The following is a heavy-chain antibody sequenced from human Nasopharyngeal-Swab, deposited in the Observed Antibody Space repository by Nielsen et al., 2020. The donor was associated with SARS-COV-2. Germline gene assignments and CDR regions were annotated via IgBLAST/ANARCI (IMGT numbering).Heavy chain of an antibody. CDR1: GYTFSSYG. V-gene: IGHV1-18*04. CDR2: ISTYSGDT. Sequence: ASVKVSCKASGYTFSSYGISWVRQAPGQGLEWMGWISTYSGDTNYGQKFQGRVTMTTDTATNTAYMELRSLRSDDTAVYHCARDLFVWGSYRNFDYWGQGTRVTVSS. D-gene: IGHD3-16*02. CDR3: ARDLFVWGSYRNFDY. J-gene: IGHJ4*02.